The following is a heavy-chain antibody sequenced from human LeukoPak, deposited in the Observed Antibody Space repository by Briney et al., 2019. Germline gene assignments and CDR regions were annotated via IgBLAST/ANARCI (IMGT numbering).Heavy chain of an antibody. V-gene: IGHV4-59*01. CDR1: GASMRTYY. CDR2: IYRGGDN. D-gene: IGHD4-17*01. Sequence: SESLSLTCTVSGASMRTYYWAWIRQPPGKGLEWIGCIYRGGDNSYNPSVMSRLNISLETHKKQFSLHLKSVTAADTAIYYCARARDYGDYMDVWGKGITVSVSS. J-gene: IGHJ6*03. CDR3: ARARDYGDYMDV.